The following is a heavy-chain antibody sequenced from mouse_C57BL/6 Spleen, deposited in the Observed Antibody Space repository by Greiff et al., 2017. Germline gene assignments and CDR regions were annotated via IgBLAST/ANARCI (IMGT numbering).Heavy chain of an antibody. CDR1: GFTFSDYG. CDR2: ISSGSSTI. D-gene: IGHD2-5*01. J-gene: IGHJ4*01. CDR3: ARGTYYSNSYAMDY. V-gene: IGHV5-17*01. Sequence: EVKLVESGGGLVKPGGSLKLSCAASGFTFSDYGMHWVRQAPEKGLEWVAYISSGSSTIYYADTVKGRFTISRDNAKNTLFLQMTSLRSEDTAMYYCARGTYYSNSYAMDYWGQGTSVTVSS.